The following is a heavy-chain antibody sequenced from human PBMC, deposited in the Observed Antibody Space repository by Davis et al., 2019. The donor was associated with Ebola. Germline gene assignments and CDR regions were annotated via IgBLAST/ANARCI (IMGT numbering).Heavy chain of an antibody. CDR1: GGTFSSYA. D-gene: IGHD3-22*01. Sequence: SVKVSCKASGGTFSSYAISWVRQAPGQGLEWMGGIIPIFGTANYAQKFQGRVTITADESTSTAYMELSSLRSEDTAVYYCARLHYDSSAHGGGMDVWGQGTTVTVSS. CDR2: IIPIFGTA. CDR3: ARLHYDSSAHGGGMDV. V-gene: IGHV1-69*13. J-gene: IGHJ6*02.